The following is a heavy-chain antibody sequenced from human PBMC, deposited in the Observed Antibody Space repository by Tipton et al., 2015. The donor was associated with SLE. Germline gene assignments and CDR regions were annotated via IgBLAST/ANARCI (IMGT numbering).Heavy chain of an antibody. CDR1: GFSISSGYY. J-gene: IGHJ5*02. CDR2: TYHNGIA. Sequence: TLSLTCTVSGFSISSGYYWGWIRQPPGKGLEWIGSTYHNGIAYYNPSLKSRVTISVATSKNQFSLNLRSVTAADTAIYYCARESAAAGTRWFDPWGQGTLVTVSS. D-gene: IGHD6-13*01. CDR3: ARESAAAGTRWFDP. V-gene: IGHV4-38-2*02.